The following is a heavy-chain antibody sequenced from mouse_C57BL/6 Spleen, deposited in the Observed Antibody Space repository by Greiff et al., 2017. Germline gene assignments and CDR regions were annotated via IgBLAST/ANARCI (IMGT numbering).Heavy chain of an antibody. CDR1: GFSLTSSG. CDR2: IWGDGST. J-gene: IGHJ2*01. V-gene: IGHV2-3*01. D-gene: IGHD1-1*01. CDR3: AKHYYGSSYDYFDY. Sequence: VKLVESGPGLVAPSQSLSITCTVSGFSLTSSGVSWVRQPPGKGLAWLGVIWGDGSTNYHSALISRLSISKDNSKSQVFLKLNSQQAEDTATDYCAKHYYGSSYDYFDYWGQGTTLTVSS.